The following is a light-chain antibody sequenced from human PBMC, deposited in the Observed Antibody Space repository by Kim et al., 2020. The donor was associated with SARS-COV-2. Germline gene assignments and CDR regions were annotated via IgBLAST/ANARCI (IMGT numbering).Light chain of an antibody. Sequence: SYELTQPPSVSVSPGQTVTLTCSGDKLGEKYSCWYQQRSGQSPILLIYQDSKRPSGIPERFSGSNFGNTATLTISGTQTVDEADYYCQAWDSGTVVFGGGTQLTVL. CDR2: QDS. J-gene: IGLJ2*01. V-gene: IGLV3-1*01. CDR3: QAWDSGTVV. CDR1: KLGEKY.